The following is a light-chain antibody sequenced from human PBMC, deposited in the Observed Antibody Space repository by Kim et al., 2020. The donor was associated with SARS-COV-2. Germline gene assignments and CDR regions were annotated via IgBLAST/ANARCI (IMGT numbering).Light chain of an antibody. J-gene: IGLJ3*02. Sequence: SYELTQPPSVSVSPGQTASITCSGDKLGDKYACWYQQKSGQSPVLVIYQDSKRPSGIPERFSGSNSGNTATLTISGTQAMDEADYYCQAWDSSTADWVFGGGTQLTVL. V-gene: IGLV3-1*01. CDR1: KLGDKY. CDR3: QAWDSSTADWV. CDR2: QDS.